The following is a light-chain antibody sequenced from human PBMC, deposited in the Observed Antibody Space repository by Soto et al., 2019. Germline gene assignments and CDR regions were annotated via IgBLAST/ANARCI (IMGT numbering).Light chain of an antibody. V-gene: IGLV2-14*01. CDR3: ISYKTDDTFV. CDR2: EAT. CDR1: RSDIGASNS. Sequence: QSALTQPASVSGSPGQSITISCAGTRSDIGASNSVSWYQHLPGRPPTLIIYEATNRPSGVSERFSGSKTGDTVSLTISVLQADDEAEYFCISYKTDDTFVFGSGTKLTVL. J-gene: IGLJ1*01.